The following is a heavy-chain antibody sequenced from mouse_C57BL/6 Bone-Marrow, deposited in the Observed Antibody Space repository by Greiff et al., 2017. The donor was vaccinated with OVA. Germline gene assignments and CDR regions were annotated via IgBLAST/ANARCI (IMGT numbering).Heavy chain of an antibody. CDR3: ARRRELSDYFDY. V-gene: IGHV1-55*01. J-gene: IGHJ2*01. CDR2: IYPGSGST. Sequence: QVQLQQPGAELVKPGASVKMSCKASGYPFTSYWITWVKQRPGQGLEWIGDIYPGSGSTNYNEKFKSKATLTVDTSSSTAYMQLSSLTSEDSAVYYCARRRELSDYFDYWGQGTTLTVSS. D-gene: IGHD4-1*01. CDR1: GYPFTSYW.